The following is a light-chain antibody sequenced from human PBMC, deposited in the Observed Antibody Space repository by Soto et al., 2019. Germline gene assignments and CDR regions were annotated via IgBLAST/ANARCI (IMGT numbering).Light chain of an antibody. CDR3: QQYGSSSIT. V-gene: IGKV3-20*01. Sequence: EIVLTQSPGTLSLSPGERATLSCRASQSVNSNHIAWYQQKPGQAPRLLIYGPSSRATGIPERFSGSGSGTDFTLSISRLEPEDFAVYYCQQYGSSSITFGQGTRLESK. CDR2: GPS. J-gene: IGKJ5*01. CDR1: QSVNSNH.